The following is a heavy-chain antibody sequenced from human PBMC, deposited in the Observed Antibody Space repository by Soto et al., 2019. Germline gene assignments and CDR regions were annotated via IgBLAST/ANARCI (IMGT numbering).Heavy chain of an antibody. Sequence: QVQLQESGPGLVKPSGTPSLTCAVSGDSISSDCWWSWVRQPPGKGLEWIGELYHDGSTNYNPSLKSRVTISVDKSKNQFSLKLSSVTVADTAVYYCARVSSSSRTWFDPWGQGTLVTVSS. CDR2: LYHDGST. J-gene: IGHJ5*02. CDR3: ARVSSSSRTWFDP. CDR1: GDSISSDCW. D-gene: IGHD6-6*01. V-gene: IGHV4-4*02.